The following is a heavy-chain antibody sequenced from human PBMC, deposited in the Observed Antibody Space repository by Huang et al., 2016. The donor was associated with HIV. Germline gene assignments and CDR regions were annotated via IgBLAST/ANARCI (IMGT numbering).Heavy chain of an antibody. Sequence: EVQLVESGGGLVKPGRSLRLSCTASGFTFGYYAMSWFRQAPGKGLEWVGFIRSKASGGTTEYAASVKGRFTISRDDSKSIAYLQMNSLKIEDTAVYYCTRENYDFWSGYYKYYFDYWGQGTLVTVSS. CDR1: GFTFGYYA. J-gene: IGHJ4*02. V-gene: IGHV3-49*05. D-gene: IGHD3-3*01. CDR3: TRENYDFWSGYYKYYFDY. CDR2: IRSKASGGTT.